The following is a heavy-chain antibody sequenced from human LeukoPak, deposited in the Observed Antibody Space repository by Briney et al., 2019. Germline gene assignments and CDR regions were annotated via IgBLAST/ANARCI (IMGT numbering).Heavy chain of an antibody. CDR2: ISSSSSHT. J-gene: IGHJ5*02. CDR3: ARDTEGDGSGAASTWFDP. CDR1: GFTFSDYY. Sequence: KTGGSLRLSCAASGFTFSDYYMSWIRQAPGKGLEWVSYISSSSSHTNYADSVKGRFTISRDNAKNSLYLQMNSLRAEDTAVYYCARDTEGDGSGAASTWFDPWGQGTLVTVSS. V-gene: IGHV3-11*05. D-gene: IGHD2-21*02.